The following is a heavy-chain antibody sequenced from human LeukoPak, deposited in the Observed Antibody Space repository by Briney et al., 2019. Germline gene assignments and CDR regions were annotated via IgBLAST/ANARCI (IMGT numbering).Heavy chain of an antibody. CDR3: AKPNVAGTSYYGMDV. D-gene: IGHD6-19*01. V-gene: IGHV3-30*02. J-gene: IGHJ6*02. Sequence: GGSLRLSCAASGFTFSSYGMHWVRQAPGKGLEWVAFIRYDGSNKYYADSVKGRFTISRDNSKNTLYLQMNSLRAEDTAVYYCAKPNVAGTSYYGMDVWGQGTTVTVSS. CDR1: GFTFSSYG. CDR2: IRYDGSNK.